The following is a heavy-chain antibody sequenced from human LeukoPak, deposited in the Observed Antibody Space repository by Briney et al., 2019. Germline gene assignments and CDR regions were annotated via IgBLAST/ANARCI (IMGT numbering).Heavy chain of an antibody. D-gene: IGHD2-2*02. CDR1: GYTFTSYG. Sequence: ASVKVSCKASGYTFTSYGISWVRQAPGQGLEWMGWINPNSGGTNYAQKFQGRVTMTRDTSISTAYMELSRLRSDDTAVYYCAREGTGPGWYQLLYGYYYYYMDVWGKGTTVTVSS. CDR2: INPNSGGT. CDR3: AREGTGPGWYQLLYGYYYYYMDV. V-gene: IGHV1-2*02. J-gene: IGHJ6*03.